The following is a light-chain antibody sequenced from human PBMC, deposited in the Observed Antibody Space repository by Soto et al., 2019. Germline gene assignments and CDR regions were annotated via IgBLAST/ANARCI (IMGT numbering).Light chain of an antibody. V-gene: IGKV3-11*01. CDR2: DAS. CDR1: QSVSSY. CDR3: QHYASSPYS. Sequence: EIVLTQSPATLSLSPGERGTLSCRASQSVSSYLAWYQQKPGQAPRLLIYDASNRATGIPARFSGSGFGTDFTLTISSLQPEDFAVYYCQHYASSPYSFGQGTKLEIK. J-gene: IGKJ2*03.